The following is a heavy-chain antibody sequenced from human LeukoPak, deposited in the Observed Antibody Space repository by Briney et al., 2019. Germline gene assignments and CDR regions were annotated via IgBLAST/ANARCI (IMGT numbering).Heavy chain of an antibody. CDR1: GYSISSGYY. J-gene: IGHJ4*02. Sequence: SETLSLTCTVSGYSISSGYYWGWIRQPPGKGLEWIGSIYHSGSTYYNPSLKSRVTISVDTSKNQFSLKLSSVTAADTAVYYCAITGYSSGWWGRAGYWGQGSLVIVSS. CDR3: AITGYSSGWWGRAGY. V-gene: IGHV4-38-2*02. D-gene: IGHD6-19*01. CDR2: IYHSGST.